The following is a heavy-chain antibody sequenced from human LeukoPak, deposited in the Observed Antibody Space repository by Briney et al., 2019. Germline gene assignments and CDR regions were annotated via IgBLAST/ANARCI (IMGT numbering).Heavy chain of an antibody. D-gene: IGHD6-13*01. CDR2: INHSGST. V-gene: IGHV4-34*01. J-gene: IGHJ5*02. Sequence: SETLSLTCAVYGGSFSGYYWSWIRQPPGKGLEWIGEINHSGSTNYNPSLKSRVTISVDTSKNQFSLKLSSVTAADTAVYYCARRTGYSSSWYRTAPNWFDPWGQGTLVTVSS. CDR1: GGSFSGYY. CDR3: ARRTGYSSSWYRTAPNWFDP.